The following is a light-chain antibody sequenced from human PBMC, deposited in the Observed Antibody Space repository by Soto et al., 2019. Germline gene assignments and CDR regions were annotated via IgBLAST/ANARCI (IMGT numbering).Light chain of an antibody. CDR3: CSSAGSYYV. Sequence: QSALTQPRSVSGSPGQSVTISCTGTSSDVDGYNYVSWYQQHPGKAPKLMIYDVSKRPSGVPDRFSGCKSGNTASLTISGLQAEDEADYYCCSSAGSYYVFGTGTKLTVL. CDR2: DVS. J-gene: IGLJ1*01. V-gene: IGLV2-11*01. CDR1: SSDVDGYNY.